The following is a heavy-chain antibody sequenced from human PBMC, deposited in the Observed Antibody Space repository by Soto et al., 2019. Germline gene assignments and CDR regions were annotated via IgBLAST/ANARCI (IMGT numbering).Heavy chain of an antibody. CDR2: IYYSGST. Sequence: TSETLSLTCTVSGGSISSGDYYWSWIRQPPGKGLEWIGYIYYSGSTYYNPSLKSRVTISVDTSKNQFSLKLSSVTAADTAVYYCARAEGSSPWGEWFDPWGQGTLVTVSS. D-gene: IGHD6-6*01. J-gene: IGHJ5*02. CDR1: GGSISSGDYY. CDR3: ARAEGSSPWGEWFDP. V-gene: IGHV4-30-4*01.